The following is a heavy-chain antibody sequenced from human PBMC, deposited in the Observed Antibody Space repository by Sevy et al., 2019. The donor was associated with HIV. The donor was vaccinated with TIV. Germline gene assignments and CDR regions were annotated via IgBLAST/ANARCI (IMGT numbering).Heavy chain of an antibody. CDR1: GFTFSSYG. J-gene: IGHJ4*02. CDR2: IWYDGSNK. CDR3: ARGGRVYDFWGTMSFDY. V-gene: IGHV3-33*01. Sequence: GGSLRLSCAASGFTFSSYGMHWVRQAPGKGLEWVAVIWYDGSNKYYADSVKGRFTISRDNSKNTPYLQMNSLRAEDTAVYYCARGGRVYDFWGTMSFDYWGQGTLVTVSS. D-gene: IGHD3-3*01.